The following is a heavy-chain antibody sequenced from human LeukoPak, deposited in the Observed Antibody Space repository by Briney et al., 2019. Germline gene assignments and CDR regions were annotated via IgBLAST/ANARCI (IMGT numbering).Heavy chain of an antibody. CDR1: GYTFTGYY. CDR2: INPNSGGT. Sequence: GASVKVSCKASGYTFTGYYMHWVRQAPGQGLEWMGWINPNSGGTNYAQKFQGRVTMTRDTSISTAYMELSRLRSDDTAVYYCARGDSSSWRTEYFQHWGQGTLVTVSS. CDR3: ARGDSSSWRTEYFQH. D-gene: IGHD6-13*01. J-gene: IGHJ1*01. V-gene: IGHV1-2*02.